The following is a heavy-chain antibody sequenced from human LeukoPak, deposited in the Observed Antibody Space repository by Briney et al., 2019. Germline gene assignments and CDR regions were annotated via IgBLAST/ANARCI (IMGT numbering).Heavy chain of an antibody. CDR2: IESETDGGTT. D-gene: IGHD3-10*01. CDR3: TTYGSGRKFDY. CDR1: GFSFSDAW. J-gene: IGHJ4*02. Sequence: GGSHRLSCAASGFSFSDAWMSWVRQIPGKGLEWVGRIESETDGGTTDYAAPVKGRFTISRDDSTNTLYLQMNSLKSEDTAVYYCTTYGSGRKFDYWGQGILVTVSS. V-gene: IGHV3-15*04.